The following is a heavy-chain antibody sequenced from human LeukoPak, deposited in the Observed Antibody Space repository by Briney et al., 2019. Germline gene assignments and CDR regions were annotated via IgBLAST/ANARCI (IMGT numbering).Heavy chain of an antibody. Sequence: GGSLRLSCAASGFTFNSYGMHWVRQAPGKGLEWVAVISYDGSQKYHADSVKGRFTISRDNSKNTVHLQMNSLRAEDTAVYYCARPPRRSGWLFDYWGQGTLVTVSS. J-gene: IGHJ4*02. D-gene: IGHD6-19*01. CDR3: ARPPRRSGWLFDY. CDR2: ISYDGSQK. V-gene: IGHV3-30*03. CDR1: GFTFNSYG.